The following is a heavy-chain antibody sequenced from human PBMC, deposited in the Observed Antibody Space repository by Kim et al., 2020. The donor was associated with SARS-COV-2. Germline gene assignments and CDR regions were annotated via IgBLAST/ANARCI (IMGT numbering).Heavy chain of an antibody. V-gene: IGHV4-59*01. J-gene: IGHJ4*02. Sequence: SETLSLTCSVSGASMSSYYWSWIRQPPGKGLEWIGYAYYSGSTNYNPSLKSRVTISVDTSKNQFSLKLSSVTAADTAVYYCATRKYSSDWYWYYFDSCGQGTLVTVSS. CDR1: GASMSSYY. D-gene: IGHD6-19*01. CDR3: ATRKYSSDWYWYYFDS. CDR2: AYYSGST.